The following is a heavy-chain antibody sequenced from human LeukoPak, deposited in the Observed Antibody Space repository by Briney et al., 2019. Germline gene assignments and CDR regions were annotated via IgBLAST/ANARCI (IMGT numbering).Heavy chain of an antibody. CDR3: AKGADPLQFDFGVFLYYYYYYRDV. D-gene: IGHD5-24*01. J-gene: IGHJ6*03. CDR2: ISGDGGST. V-gene: IGHV3-43*02. Sequence: TGGALRLSCAASGFTFGDYAMHWVRQAPGKGLEWVSLISGDGGSTYYADSVKGRFTISRDNSKNSLYLQMNSLRTEDTALYYCAKGADPLQFDFGVFLYYYYYYRDVCGKGTTVTVSS. CDR1: GFTFGDYA.